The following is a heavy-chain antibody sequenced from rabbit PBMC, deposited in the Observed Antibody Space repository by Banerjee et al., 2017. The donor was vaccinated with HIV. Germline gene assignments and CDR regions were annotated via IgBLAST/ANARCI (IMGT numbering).Heavy chain of an antibody. CDR3: ARSGNYYNWDYFNL. CDR2: IYAGSSGST. V-gene: IGHV1S40*01. D-gene: IGHD1-1*01. Sequence: QSLEESGGDLVKPGASLTLTCTASGFTLSSYWMCWVRQAPGKGLEWIACIYAGSSGSTYYASWAKGRFTISKTSSTTVTLQMTNLTAADTATYFCARSGNYYNWDYFNLWGQGTLVTVS. CDR1: GFTLSSYW. J-gene: IGHJ4*01.